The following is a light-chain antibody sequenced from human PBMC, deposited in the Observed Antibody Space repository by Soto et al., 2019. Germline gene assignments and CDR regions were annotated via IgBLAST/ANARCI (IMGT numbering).Light chain of an antibody. J-gene: IGKJ2*01. V-gene: IGKV4-1*01. Sequence: DIVMTQSPDSLAVSLGERATINCKSSQSVLYSSNNKNYLAWYQQKPGQPPKLLIYWASTRESGVPDRFSGRGSGTDFTRTISSLQAEDVAVYYCQQYSSTPRTFGQGTKLEIK. CDR1: QSVLYSSNNKNY. CDR3: QQYSSTPRT. CDR2: WAS.